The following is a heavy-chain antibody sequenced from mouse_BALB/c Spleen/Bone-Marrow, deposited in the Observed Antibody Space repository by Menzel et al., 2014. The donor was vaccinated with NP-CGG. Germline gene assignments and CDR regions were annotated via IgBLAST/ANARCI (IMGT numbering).Heavy chain of an antibody. CDR1: GFTFSSFG. J-gene: IGHJ2*01. Sequence: EVQLVESGGGLVQPGGSRKFSCAASGFTFSSFGMHWVRQAPEKGLEWVAYISSGSSTIYYADTVKGRFTISRDNPKNTLFLQMTSLRSEDTAMYYCARDVPLYDVGYFDYWGQGTTLTVSS. V-gene: IGHV5-17*02. CDR3: ARDVPLYDVGYFDY. CDR2: ISSGSSTI. D-gene: IGHD2-14*01.